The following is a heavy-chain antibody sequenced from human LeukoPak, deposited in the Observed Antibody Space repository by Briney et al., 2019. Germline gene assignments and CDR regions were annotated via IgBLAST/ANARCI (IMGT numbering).Heavy chain of an antibody. V-gene: IGHV4-59*07. D-gene: IGHD3-22*01. CDR2: LYYTGDT. CDR3: TRGRTVVANTGAFDI. CDR1: GDPICTFY. Sequence: SHSQSLTCTVSGDPICTFYWNCTRQPPRKGLQCIGYLYYTGDTSYITSLNRRATTSVDTTNNHTSPKLNSVTSAHTAAYYCTRGRTVVANTGAFDIWGQATMVPVSS. J-gene: IGHJ3*02.